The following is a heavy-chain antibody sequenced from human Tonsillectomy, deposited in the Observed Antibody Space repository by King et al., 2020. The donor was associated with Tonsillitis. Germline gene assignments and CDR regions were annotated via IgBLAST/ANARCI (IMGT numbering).Heavy chain of an antibody. V-gene: IGHV4-59*01. CDR1: GGSISSYY. Sequence: VQLQESGPGLVKPSETLSLTCTVSGGSISSYYWSWIRQPPGKGLEWIGYIDYSGSTNYNPSLKSRVTISVDTSKNQFSLKLSSVTAADTAVYYCARAVGATSRCLDYWGQGTLVTVSS. D-gene: IGHD1-26*01. CDR2: IDYSGST. CDR3: ARAVGATSRCLDY. J-gene: IGHJ4*02.